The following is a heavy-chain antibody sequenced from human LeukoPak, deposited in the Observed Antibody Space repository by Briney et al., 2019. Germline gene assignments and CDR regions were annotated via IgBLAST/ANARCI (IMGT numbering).Heavy chain of an antibody. CDR1: GFTFSSYA. J-gene: IGHJ4*02. CDR3: AKDDAMIVVVITYFDY. CDR2: ISGSGGST. V-gene: IGHV3-23*01. Sequence: PGGSLRLSCAASGFTFSSYAMSWVRQAPGKGLEWVSAISGSGGSTYYTDSVKGRFTISRDNSKNTLYLQMNSLRAEDTAVYYCAKDDAMIVVVITYFDYWGQGTLVTVSS. D-gene: IGHD3-22*01.